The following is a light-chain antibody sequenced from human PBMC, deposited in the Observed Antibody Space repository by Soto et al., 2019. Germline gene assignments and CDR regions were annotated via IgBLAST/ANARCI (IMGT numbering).Light chain of an antibody. CDR1: QSVNSRY. Sequence: EIVLTQSPGTLSLSPGERATVSCRASQSVNSRYLAWYQQKFGQAPRLLIYGASSRATGIPDRFSGSGSGTDFTLTISRLEPEDFAVYYCQQYGSSPQTFGQGTKVDIK. CDR2: GAS. J-gene: IGKJ1*01. V-gene: IGKV3-20*01. CDR3: QQYGSSPQT.